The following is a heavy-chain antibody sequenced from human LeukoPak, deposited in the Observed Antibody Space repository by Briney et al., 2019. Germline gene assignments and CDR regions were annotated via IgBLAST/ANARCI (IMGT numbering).Heavy chain of an antibody. CDR2: IASDAKTR. CDR1: GFTFSSND. D-gene: IGHD1-26*01. Sequence: GGSLRLSCVRSGFTFSSNDMHGVRQAPGRGVEWVAYIASDAKTRHCGDSVQDRFTSSRNNSKDTLFLQMDSLRPEVTAVEFCAREYLSYYGAGYYFDYWGQGTLVAVSS. CDR3: AREYLSYYGAGYYFDY. J-gene: IGHJ4*02. V-gene: IGHV3-30*04.